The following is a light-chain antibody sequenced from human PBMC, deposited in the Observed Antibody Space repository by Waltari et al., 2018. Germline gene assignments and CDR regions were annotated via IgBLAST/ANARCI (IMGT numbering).Light chain of an antibody. CDR3: HQYNDGPPFN. V-gene: IGKV3-15*01. CDR2: GAS. CDR1: QRVTTN. Sequence: EIVMAQSPASLSVSPGERAIFSCRASQRVTTNVAWYQQNPGQPPRLLIYGASTRATDIPARFSGSGSGTEFTLTITSPQSEDVGVYYCHQYNDGPPFNFGQGTKLEIK. J-gene: IGKJ2*01.